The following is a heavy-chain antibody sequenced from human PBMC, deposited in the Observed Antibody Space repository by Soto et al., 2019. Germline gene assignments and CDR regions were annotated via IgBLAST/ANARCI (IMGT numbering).Heavy chain of an antibody. J-gene: IGHJ4*02. Sequence: QVQLVQSGAEVKKPGASVKVSCKASGYIFTSYYLHWVRQAPGQGLEWMGFINPSGGSTSFAQKFQGRVTMTRDTSTSTVYMELSSLRSEDMAMYYCARNDKSGLDYWGQGTLVTVSS. CDR2: INPSGGST. CDR3: ARNDKSGLDY. V-gene: IGHV1-46*01. D-gene: IGHD1-1*01. CDR1: GYIFTSYY.